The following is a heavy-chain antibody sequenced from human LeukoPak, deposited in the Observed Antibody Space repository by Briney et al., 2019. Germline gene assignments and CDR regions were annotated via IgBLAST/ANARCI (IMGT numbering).Heavy chain of an antibody. V-gene: IGHV1-24*01. J-gene: IGHJ5*01. CDR3: ARPNYCSGDSCLNWFDS. CDR2: FDPEDGET. D-gene: IGHD2-15*01. CDR1: GYTLTELS. Sequence: GASVKVSCKVSGYTLTELSMHWVRQAPGKGLEWMGGFDPEDGETIYAQKFQGRVTMTEDTSTDTAYMELSRLRSDDTAVYYCARPNYCSGDSCLNWFDSWGQGTLVTVSS.